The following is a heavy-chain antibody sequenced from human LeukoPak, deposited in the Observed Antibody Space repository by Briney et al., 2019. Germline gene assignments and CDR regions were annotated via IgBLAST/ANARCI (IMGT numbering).Heavy chain of an antibody. Sequence: SQTLSLTCTVSGGSLSSGTYYWSWIRQPPGKGLEWIGYIYDIGTTYYNPSLKSRVTISVDRSKNQFALKLSSVTAADTAVYYCARDSSVGHRYMDVWGKGTTVTVSS. CDR3: ARDSSVGHRYMDV. CDR1: GGSLSSGTYY. V-gene: IGHV4-30-2*01. CDR2: IYDIGTT. D-gene: IGHD2-15*01. J-gene: IGHJ6*03.